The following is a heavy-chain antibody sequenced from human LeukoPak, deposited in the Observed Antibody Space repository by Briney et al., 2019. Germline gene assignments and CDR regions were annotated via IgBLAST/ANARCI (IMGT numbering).Heavy chain of an antibody. D-gene: IGHD1-26*01. Sequence: GGSLRLSCAASGFTFNNYNINWVRQTPGKGLEWISSITTSSTYTFYADSVKGRFTTSRDNARNSLYLQMNSLRVEDTAVYYCARDPYSGTYGNTYYYYMDVWGKGTTVTISS. V-gene: IGHV3-21*01. J-gene: IGHJ6*03. CDR1: GFTFNNYN. CDR2: ITTSSTYT. CDR3: ARDPYSGTYGNTYYYYMDV.